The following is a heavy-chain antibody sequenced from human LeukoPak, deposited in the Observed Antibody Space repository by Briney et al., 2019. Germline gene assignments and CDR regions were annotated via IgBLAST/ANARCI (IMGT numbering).Heavy chain of an antibody. CDR2: ISGSGGAT. CDR3: AKDGYNYDSSGHFDY. J-gene: IGHJ4*02. Sequence: QAVGSLRLSCAASGFTFSTYAMHWVRQPPGKGLEWVSAISGSGGATYHADADSVKGRFIISRDNSKNTLYLQINSLRVEDTAVYYCAKDGYNYDSSGHFDYWGQGTLVTVSS. V-gene: IGHV3-23*01. D-gene: IGHD3-22*01. CDR1: GFTFSTYA.